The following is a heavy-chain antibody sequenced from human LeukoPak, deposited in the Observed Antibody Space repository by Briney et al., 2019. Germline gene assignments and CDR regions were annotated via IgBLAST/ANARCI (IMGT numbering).Heavy chain of an antibody. V-gene: IGHV1-8*01. Sequence: ASVKVSCKASGYTFTSYDINWVRQATGQGLEWMGWMNPNSGNTGYAQKFQGRVTMTRNTSISTAYMELSSLRSEDTAGYYCARGRAAAGRRGWFDPWGQGTLVTVSS. J-gene: IGHJ5*02. CDR1: GYTFTSYD. D-gene: IGHD6-13*01. CDR3: ARGRAAAGRRGWFDP. CDR2: MNPNSGNT.